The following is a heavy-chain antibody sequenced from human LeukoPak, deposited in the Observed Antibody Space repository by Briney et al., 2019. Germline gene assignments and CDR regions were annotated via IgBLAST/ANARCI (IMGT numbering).Heavy chain of an antibody. CDR1: GFSLSTSGMC. CDR3: ARVQYYYDSSGKKYYFDY. J-gene: IGHJ4*02. Sequence: SGPALVKPTQTLTLTCTFYGFSLSTSGMCVSWIRQPPGKALEWLARTDWDDDKYYSTSLKTRLTISKDTSKNQLVLTMTNMDPVDTATYDCARVQYYYDSSGKKYYFDYWGQGTLVTVSS. CDR2: TDWDDDK. D-gene: IGHD3-22*01. V-gene: IGHV2-70*11.